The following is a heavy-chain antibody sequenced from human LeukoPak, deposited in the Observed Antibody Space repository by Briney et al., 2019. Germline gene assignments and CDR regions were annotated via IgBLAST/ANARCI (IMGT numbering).Heavy chain of an antibody. V-gene: IGHV3-53*01. CDR1: GFTVSSNY. Sequence: PGGSLRLSCAASGFTVSSNYMSWVRQAPGKGLEWVSVIYSGGSTYYADSVKGRFTISRDNSKNTLYLQMNSLRAEDTAVYYCAKDWFGGSYKRRYFQHWGQGTLVTVSS. J-gene: IGHJ1*01. D-gene: IGHD1-26*01. CDR2: IYSGGST. CDR3: AKDWFGGSYKRRYFQH.